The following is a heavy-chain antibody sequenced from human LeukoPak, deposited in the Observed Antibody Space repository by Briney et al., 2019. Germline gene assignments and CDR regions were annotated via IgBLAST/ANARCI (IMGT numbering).Heavy chain of an antibody. CDR2: IYYSGST. J-gene: IGHJ4*02. V-gene: IGHV4-59*08. D-gene: IGHD3-22*01. CDR1: GGSVSSYY. CDR3: ASINPWEYDSSGYYDY. Sequence: SETLSLTCTVSGGSVSSYYWSWIRQPPGKGLEWIGYIYYSGSTNYNPPLKSRVTISVDTSKNQFSLKLSSVTAADTAVYYCASINPWEYDSSGYYDYWGQGTLVTVSS.